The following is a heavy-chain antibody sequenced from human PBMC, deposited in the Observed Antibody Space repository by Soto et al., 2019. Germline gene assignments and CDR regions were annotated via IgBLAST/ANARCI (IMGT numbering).Heavy chain of an antibody. V-gene: IGHV1-69*06. D-gene: IGHD3-10*01. Sequence: SVKVSCKASGGTFSSNPISWMRQAPGQGLEWMGGTIPTFGAGSYAQRFQGRLTITADKSTNTAYMELSSLRSEDTAVYYCARDLGRVPYYYGSGSYLGDYWGQGTLVTVSS. CDR2: TIPTFGAG. CDR3: ARDLGRVPYYYGSGSYLGDY. CDR1: GGTFSSNP. J-gene: IGHJ4*02.